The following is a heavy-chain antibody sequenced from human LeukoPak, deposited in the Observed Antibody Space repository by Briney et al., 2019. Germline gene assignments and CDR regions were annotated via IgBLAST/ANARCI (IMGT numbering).Heavy chain of an antibody. CDR1: GGTFSSYA. CDR2: IIPILGIA. Sequence: GASVKVSCKASGGTFSSYAISWVRQAPGQGLEWMGGIIPILGIANYAQKFQGGVTITADKSTSTAYMELSSLRSEDTAVYYCARDPGYSGYDRVFDYWGQGTLVTVSS. J-gene: IGHJ4*02. V-gene: IGHV1-69*10. D-gene: IGHD5-12*01. CDR3: ARDPGYSGYDRVFDY.